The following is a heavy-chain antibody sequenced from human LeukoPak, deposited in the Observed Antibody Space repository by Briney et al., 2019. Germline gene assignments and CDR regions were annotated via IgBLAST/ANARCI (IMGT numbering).Heavy chain of an antibody. CDR1: GFTFSSYW. D-gene: IGHD5-12*01. Sequence: HPGGSLRLSCAASGFTFSSYWMHWVRQAPGKGLVWVSRLNTDGSRTSYADSVKGRFTISRDNAKNTLYLQMNSLRAEDTAVHYCAKDNVKVTTIRRVPHYMDVWGKGTTVTISS. CDR3: AKDNVKVTTIRRVPHYMDV. V-gene: IGHV3-74*01. J-gene: IGHJ6*03. CDR2: LNTDGSRT.